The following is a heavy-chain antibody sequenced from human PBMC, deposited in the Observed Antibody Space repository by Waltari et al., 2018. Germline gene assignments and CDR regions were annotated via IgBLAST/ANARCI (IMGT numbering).Heavy chain of an antibody. D-gene: IGHD4-17*01. CDR3: ARSRTTVNFDY. V-gene: IGHV4-31*03. J-gene: IGHJ4*02. CDR2: IYYSGST. Sequence: QVQLQESGPGLVKPSQTLSLTCTVPGCSISSGGYYWSWIRQHPGKGLEWIGYIYYSGSTYYNPSLKIRVTISVDTSKNQFSLKLSSVTAADTAVYYCARSRTTVNFDYWGQGTLVTVSS. CDR1: GCSISSGGYY.